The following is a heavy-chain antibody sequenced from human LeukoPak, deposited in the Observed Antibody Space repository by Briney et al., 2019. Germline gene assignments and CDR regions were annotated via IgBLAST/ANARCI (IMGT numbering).Heavy chain of an antibody. D-gene: IGHD3/OR15-3a*01. V-gene: IGHV3-30-3*01. Sequence: PGGSLRLSCAASGFTFSSYAMHWVRQAPGKGLEWVAVISYDGSNKYHADSVKGRFTVSRNNSKNTLYLQMNNLGAEDSAVYYCVSKPLDGHDYWGQGTLVTVSS. J-gene: IGHJ4*02. CDR1: GFTFSSYA. CDR3: VSKPLDGHDY. CDR2: ISYDGSNK.